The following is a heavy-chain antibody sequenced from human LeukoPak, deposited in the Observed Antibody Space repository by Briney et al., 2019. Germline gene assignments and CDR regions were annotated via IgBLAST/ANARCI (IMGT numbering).Heavy chain of an antibody. Sequence: SKTLSLTCAVYGGSFSGYYWSWIRQPPGKGLEWIGEINHSGSTNYNPSLKSRVTISVDTSKNQFSLKLSSVTAADTAVYYCARGAYDFWSGYWGPGYWGQGTLVTVSS. CDR1: GGSFSGYY. V-gene: IGHV4-34*01. CDR3: ARGAYDFWSGYWGPGY. CDR2: INHSGST. J-gene: IGHJ4*02. D-gene: IGHD3-3*01.